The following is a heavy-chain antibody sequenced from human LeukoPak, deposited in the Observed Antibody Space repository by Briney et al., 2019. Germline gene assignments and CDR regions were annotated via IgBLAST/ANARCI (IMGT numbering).Heavy chain of an antibody. D-gene: IGHD1-14*01. CDR1: GFTFTSYA. V-gene: IGHV3-23*01. CDR2: ISASGGST. CDR3: AKQEEPTPWAYAFDI. Sequence: GGSLRLSCAASGFTFTSYAMNWVRQAPGKGLEWVSGISASGGSTYYADSVKGRFTISRDNSKNTLYLQMNSLRAEDTAVYYCAKQEEPTPWAYAFDIWGQGTMVTVSS. J-gene: IGHJ3*02.